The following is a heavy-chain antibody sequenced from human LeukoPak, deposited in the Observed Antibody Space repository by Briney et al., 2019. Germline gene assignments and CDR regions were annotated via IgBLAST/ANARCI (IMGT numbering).Heavy chain of an antibody. CDR3: ATRGIVVVPSAKRRAEYFQH. CDR2: ISGSGGST. Sequence: GGSLRLSCAASGFTFSSYAMSWVRQAPGKGLEWVSAISGSGGSTYYADSVKGRFTISRDNSKNTLYLQMNSLRAEDTAVYYCATRGIVVVPSAKRRAEYFQHWDQGTLVTVSS. CDR1: GFTFSSYA. J-gene: IGHJ1*01. D-gene: IGHD2-2*01. V-gene: IGHV3-23*01.